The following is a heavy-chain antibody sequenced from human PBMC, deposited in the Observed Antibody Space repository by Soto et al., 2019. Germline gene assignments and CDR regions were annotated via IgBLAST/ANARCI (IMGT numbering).Heavy chain of an antibody. V-gene: IGHV4-4*02. Sequence: SDTLSLTCADSGVSFTSNNLWTWVRQPPGQGLEWIGEIYRTGSTNYNPSLKSRVTISLDKSENQFSLKVTSLTAADTAVYYCASRDPGTSVDYWGQGTWVTVSA. J-gene: IGHJ4*02. D-gene: IGHD1-7*01. CDR3: ASRDPGTSVDY. CDR2: IYRTGST. CDR1: GVSFTSNNL.